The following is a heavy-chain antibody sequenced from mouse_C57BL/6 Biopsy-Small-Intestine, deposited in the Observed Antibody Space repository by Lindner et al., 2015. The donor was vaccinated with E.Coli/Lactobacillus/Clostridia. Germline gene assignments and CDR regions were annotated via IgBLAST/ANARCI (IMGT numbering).Heavy chain of an antibody. CDR2: INPYNDGT. CDR3: ARDYRSFYFDY. V-gene: IGHV1-14*01. Sequence: VQLQESGPELVKPGASVKMSCKASGYTFTSYVMHWVKQKPGQGLEWIGYINPYNDGTKYNEKFKGKATLTSDKSSSTAYMELSSLTSEDSAVYYCARDYRSFYFDYWGQGTTLTVSS. J-gene: IGHJ2*01. CDR1: GYTFTSYV. D-gene: IGHD2-14*01.